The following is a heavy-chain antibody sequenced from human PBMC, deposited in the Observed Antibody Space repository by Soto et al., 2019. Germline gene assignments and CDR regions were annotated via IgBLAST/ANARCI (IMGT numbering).Heavy chain of an antibody. J-gene: IGHJ5*02. D-gene: IGHD1-26*01. CDR3: ARDPRPEGATRHNWFDP. CDR2: IIPIFGTA. V-gene: IGHV1-69*13. Sequence: GASVKVSCKASGGTFSSYAISWVRQAPGQGLEWMGGIIPIFGTANYAQKFQGRVTITADESTSTAYMELSSLRSEDKAVYYCARDPRPEGATRHNWFDPWGQGTLVIVSS. CDR1: GGTFSSYA.